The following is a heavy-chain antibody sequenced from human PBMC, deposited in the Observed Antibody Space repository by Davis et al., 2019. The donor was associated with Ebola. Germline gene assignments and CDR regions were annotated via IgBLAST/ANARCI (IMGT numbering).Heavy chain of an antibody. V-gene: IGHV3-30*02. Sequence: PGGSLRLSCAASGFTFSSYGMHWVRQAPGKGLEWVAFIRYDGSNKYYADSVKGRFTISRDNSKNTLYLQMNSLRAEDTAVYYCAKGVTVVTRAYFDYWGQGTLVTVSS. D-gene: IGHD4-23*01. CDR1: GFTFSSYG. CDR3: AKGVTVVTRAYFDY. J-gene: IGHJ4*02. CDR2: IRYDGSNK.